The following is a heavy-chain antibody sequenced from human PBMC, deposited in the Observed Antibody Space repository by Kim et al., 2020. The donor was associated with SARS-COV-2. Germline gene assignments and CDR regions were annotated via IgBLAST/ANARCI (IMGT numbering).Heavy chain of an antibody. Sequence: SETLSLTCTVSGGSISSYYWSWIRQPPGKGLEWIGYIYYSGSTNYNPSLKSRVTISVDPSKNQFSLKLSYVTAADTAVYYCARDIYYYDSSGYYYVRNGMDVWGQGTTVTVSS. J-gene: IGHJ6*02. D-gene: IGHD3-22*01. V-gene: IGHV4-59*01. CDR3: ARDIYYYDSSGYYYVRNGMDV. CDR1: GGSISSYY. CDR2: IYYSGST.